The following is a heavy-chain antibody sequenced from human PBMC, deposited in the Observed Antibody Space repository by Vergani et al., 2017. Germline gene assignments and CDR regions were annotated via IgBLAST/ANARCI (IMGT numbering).Heavy chain of an antibody. CDR1: GGSISSHY. Sequence: QVQLQESGPGLVKPSETLSLTCTVSGGSISSHYWSWIRQPPGKGLEWIGYIYYSGSTYYNPSLKSRVTISVDTSKNQFSLKLSSVTAADTAVYYCARGSRSLDGGDWGQGTLVTVSS. V-gene: IGHV4-59*08. CDR3: ARGSRSLDGGD. D-gene: IGHD2-15*01. J-gene: IGHJ4*02. CDR2: IYYSGST.